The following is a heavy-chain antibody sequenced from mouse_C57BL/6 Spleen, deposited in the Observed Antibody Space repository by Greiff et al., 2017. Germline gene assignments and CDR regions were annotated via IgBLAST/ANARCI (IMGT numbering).Heavy chain of an antibody. CDR1: GFTFSDYG. CDR2: ISSGSSTM. V-gene: IGHV5-17*01. CDR3: GTNYYGSPYAMDY. D-gene: IGHD1-1*01. J-gene: IGHJ4*01. Sequence: EVQRVESGGGLVKPGGSLKLSCAASGFTFSDYGMHWVRQAPEQGLEWVAYISSGSSTMNYADTVKGRFTISRDNAKNTLFLQMTSLRYEDTAMYYCGTNYYGSPYAMDYWGQGTSVTVSS.